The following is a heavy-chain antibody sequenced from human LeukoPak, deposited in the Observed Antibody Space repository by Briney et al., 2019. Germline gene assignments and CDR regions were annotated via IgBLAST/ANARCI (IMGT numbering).Heavy chain of an antibody. Sequence: GASVKVSCKASGYTVTSNDIHWVRQAPGQGLEWMGMIYPRDGSTSYAQKFQGRVTVTRDTSTSTVHMELSGLRSEDTAVYYCARDQEGFDYWGQGTLVTVSS. CDR2: IYPRDGST. CDR1: GYTVTSND. CDR3: ARDQEGFDY. V-gene: IGHV1-46*01. J-gene: IGHJ4*02.